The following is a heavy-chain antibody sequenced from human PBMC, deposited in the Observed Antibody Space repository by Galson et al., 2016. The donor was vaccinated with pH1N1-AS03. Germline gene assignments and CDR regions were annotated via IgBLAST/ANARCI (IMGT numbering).Heavy chain of an antibody. CDR3: ARGVVDCSGPACSGTLRFDP. Sequence: SLRLSCAASGFTFDYFYMSWIRQAPGKGLEWISFISTAGITTHYADSMKGRFTISRDNANNSLYLEMTSLRSEDTAVYYRARGVVDCSGPACSGTLRFDPWGQGTLVTVSS. CDR1: GFTFDYFY. D-gene: IGHD2-15*01. J-gene: IGHJ5*02. CDR2: ISTAGITT. V-gene: IGHV3-11*01.